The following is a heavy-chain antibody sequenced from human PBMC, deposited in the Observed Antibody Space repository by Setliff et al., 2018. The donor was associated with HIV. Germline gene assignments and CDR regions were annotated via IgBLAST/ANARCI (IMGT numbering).Heavy chain of an antibody. J-gene: IGHJ4*02. V-gene: IGHV4-61*09. CDR3: ARRKSGSSYRFFNY. Sequence: SETLSLTCTVSGPPIGIGSYYWTWIRQPAGRGLEWIGHISARGSSKFNPTLQSRVTLSVDPSNNQFSLNLTSVTAADTAVYYCARRKSGSSYRFFNYWGLGSLVTVSS. CDR1: GPPIGIGSYY. CDR2: ISARGSS. D-gene: IGHD3-16*02.